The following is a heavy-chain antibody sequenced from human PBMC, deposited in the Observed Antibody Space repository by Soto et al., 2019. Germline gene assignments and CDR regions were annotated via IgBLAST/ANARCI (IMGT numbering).Heavy chain of an antibody. V-gene: IGHV3-15*07. CDR3: TRRPKAADIGVGSLDF. J-gene: IGHJ4*02. D-gene: IGHD2-15*01. CDR2: IKSFADGGTT. CDR1: GYSFTDAW. Sequence: EVKLVDSGGDLVKPGGSLRLSCAASGYSFTDAWMNWVRQAPGKGLEWVGRIKSFADGGTTEYAAPVKGRFSISREDSALPVFLQMNSLQTEDTAVYYCTRRPKAADIGVGSLDFWGRGTLVTVSA.